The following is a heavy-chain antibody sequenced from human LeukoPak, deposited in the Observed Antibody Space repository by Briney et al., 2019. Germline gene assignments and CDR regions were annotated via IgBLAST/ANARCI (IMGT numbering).Heavy chain of an antibody. V-gene: IGHV1-69*01. J-gene: IGHJ6*03. Sequence: SVKVSCKASGGTFSGYGFSWVRQAPGQGLGWRGGIIPIFGTTNYAQNFQGRLTITADEYTSTAYMELSSMRSEDTAVYFCARGVGILLQGDYFYYMNVWGKGTTVTVSS. CDR2: IIPIFGTT. CDR3: ARGVGILLQGDYFYYMNV. CDR1: GGTFSGYG. D-gene: IGHD3-22*01.